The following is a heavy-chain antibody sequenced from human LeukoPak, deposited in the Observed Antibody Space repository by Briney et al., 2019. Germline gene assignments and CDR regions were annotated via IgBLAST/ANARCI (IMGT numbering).Heavy chain of an antibody. D-gene: IGHD3-3*01. Sequence: ASVKVSCKASGCTFTGYYMHWVGQAPGQGLEWMGWINPNSGGTNYAQKFQGRVTMTRDTSISTAYMELSRLRSDDTAVYYCARGVTYYDFWSGYRNWFDPWGQGTLVTVSS. J-gene: IGHJ5*02. CDR2: INPNSGGT. CDR1: GCTFTGYY. V-gene: IGHV1-2*02. CDR3: ARGVTYYDFWSGYRNWFDP.